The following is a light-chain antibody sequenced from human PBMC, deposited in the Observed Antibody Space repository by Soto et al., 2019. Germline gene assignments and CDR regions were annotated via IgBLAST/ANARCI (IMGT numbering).Light chain of an antibody. CDR3: LQHNNWWT. J-gene: IGKJ1*01. CDR1: QGISSW. CDR2: GAS. Sequence: MTQSPSSVSASVGDRVSVTCRASQGISSWLAWYQQKPGQTPRLLVYGASSRATGIPDRFSGSGSGTEFTLTINSLQSEDFAVYYCLQHNNWWTFGQGTKVDIK. V-gene: IGKV3D-15*01.